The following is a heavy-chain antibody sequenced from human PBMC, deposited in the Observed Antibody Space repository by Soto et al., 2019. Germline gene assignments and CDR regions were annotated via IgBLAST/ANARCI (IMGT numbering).Heavy chain of an antibody. D-gene: IGHD3-10*01. Sequence: SETLSLTCVVSGGTIISGGYTWSWLRQPPGKGLEWIGHISYSGSTYYNTSLKSRVTISVDTSRNQFSLIVNSVTAADTAVYYCAREVLLWFGEFQAPRGWFDPWGQGTLVTVSS. J-gene: IGHJ5*02. CDR1: GGTIISGGYT. CDR2: ISYSGST. CDR3: AREVLLWFGEFQAPRGWFDP. V-gene: IGHV4-31*11.